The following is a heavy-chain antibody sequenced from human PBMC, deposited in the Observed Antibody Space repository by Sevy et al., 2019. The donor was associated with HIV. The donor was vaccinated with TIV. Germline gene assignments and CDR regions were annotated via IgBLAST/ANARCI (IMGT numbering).Heavy chain of an antibody. Sequence: GGSLRLSCTASGFTFGDYAMSWLRQAPGKGLEWVGFIRSKTNGGAKENPGSEKGRFTISRDNSKNIAYLQMNSLKTEDTAVYYCTRVLGTISPYYYFGMDVWGQGTTVTVS. CDR3: TRVLGTISPYYYFGMDV. CDR2: IRSKTNGGAK. CDR1: GFTFGDYA. V-gene: IGHV3-49*03. D-gene: IGHD3-3*01. J-gene: IGHJ6*02.